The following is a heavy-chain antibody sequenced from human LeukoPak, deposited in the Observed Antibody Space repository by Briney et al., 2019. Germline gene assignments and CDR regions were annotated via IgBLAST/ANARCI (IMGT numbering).Heavy chain of an antibody. CDR2: ISSSGPTI. CDR1: GFTFSSYS. D-gene: IGHD4/OR15-4a*01. Sequence: GGSLRLSCAASGFTFSSYSMNWVRQAPGKGREWISYISSSGPTIYYADSVKGRFTISRDNAKNSVYLQMNSLRAEDTAVYYCTRLHGAYPIDFWGQGTLVTVSS. CDR3: TRLHGAYPIDF. V-gene: IGHV3-48*01. J-gene: IGHJ4*02.